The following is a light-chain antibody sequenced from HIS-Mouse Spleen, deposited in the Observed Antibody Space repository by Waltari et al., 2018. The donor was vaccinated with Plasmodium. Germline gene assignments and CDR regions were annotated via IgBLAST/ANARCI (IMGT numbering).Light chain of an antibody. V-gene: IGKV1-8*01. CDR2: AAS. J-gene: IGKJ2*01. Sequence: AIRMTQSPSSFSASTGDRVTITCRASQGISSYLAWYQQKPGKAPKLLIYAASTLQSGVPSRFSGSGSGTDFTLTISCLQSEDFATYDCQHYYSYPYTFGQGTKLEIK. CDR1: QGISSY. CDR3: QHYYSYPYT.